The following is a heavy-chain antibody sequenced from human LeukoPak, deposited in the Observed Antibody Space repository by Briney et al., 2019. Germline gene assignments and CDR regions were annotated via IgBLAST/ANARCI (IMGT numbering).Heavy chain of an antibody. D-gene: IGHD3-10*01. V-gene: IGHV3-30*02. CDR2: IWYDGSNK. CDR1: GFTFSSYG. CDR3: AKDRGLAHYFDY. J-gene: IGHJ4*02. Sequence: GGSLRLSCAASGFTFSSYGMRWVRQAPGKGLEWVAVIWYDGSNKYYADSVKGRFTLSRDNSKNTLDLQMNSLRAEDTAVYYCAKDRGLAHYFDYWGQGTLVTVSS.